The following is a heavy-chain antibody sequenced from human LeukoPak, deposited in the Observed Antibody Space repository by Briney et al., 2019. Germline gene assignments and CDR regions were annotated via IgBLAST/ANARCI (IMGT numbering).Heavy chain of an antibody. CDR1: GFTFSSYA. Sequence: PGGSLRLSCAASGFTFSSYAMHWVRQAPGKGLEWVAVISYDGSNKYYADSVKGRFTISGDNSKNTLYLQMNSLRAEDTAVYYCAREYYDFWSGYYTCYYYGMDVWGQGTTVTVSS. D-gene: IGHD3-3*01. J-gene: IGHJ6*02. V-gene: IGHV3-30-3*01. CDR2: ISYDGSNK. CDR3: AREYYDFWSGYYTCYYYGMDV.